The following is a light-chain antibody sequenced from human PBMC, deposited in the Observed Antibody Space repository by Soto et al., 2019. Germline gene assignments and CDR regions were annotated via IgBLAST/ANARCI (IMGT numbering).Light chain of an antibody. V-gene: IGLV2-23*01. CDR1: SNDVGRYNL. J-gene: IGLJ3*02. Sequence: QSVLTQPASVSGSPEQSITISCTGTSNDVGRYNLVSWYQQHPGKAPKVMIYEATKRPSGVSNRFSGSKSGNTASLTISGLQAEDEADYYCFAYAGSGTVVFGGGTKLTVL. CDR3: FAYAGSGTVV. CDR2: EAT.